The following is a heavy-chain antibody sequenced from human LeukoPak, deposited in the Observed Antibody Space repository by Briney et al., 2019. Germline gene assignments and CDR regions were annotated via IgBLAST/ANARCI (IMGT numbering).Heavy chain of an antibody. Sequence: ASVTVSCKTFGYTFTDYYILWVRQAPGQGPEWMGWISPNSGGTNYAQNFKGSVTMTRDTSISTAYMELNSLTSDDTAVYYCARDLPKTGYVGALDIWGQGTMVTVSS. CDR2: ISPNSGGT. D-gene: IGHD5-12*01. CDR1: GYTFTDYY. V-gene: IGHV1-2*02. CDR3: ARDLPKTGYVGALDI. J-gene: IGHJ3*02.